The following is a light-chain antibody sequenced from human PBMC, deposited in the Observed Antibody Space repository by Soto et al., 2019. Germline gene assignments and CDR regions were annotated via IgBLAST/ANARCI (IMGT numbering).Light chain of an antibody. Sequence: QSALTQPASVSGSPGQSITISCTGTSSDVGSYKFVSWYQQHPGKAPKLMIYEGSKRPSGVSYRFSGSKSGNTASLTISGLQAEDEADYYCSSYTSSSTPHVVFGGGTKVTVL. CDR2: EGS. CDR3: SSYTSSSTPHVV. V-gene: IGLV2-14*02. CDR1: SSDVGSYKF. J-gene: IGLJ2*01.